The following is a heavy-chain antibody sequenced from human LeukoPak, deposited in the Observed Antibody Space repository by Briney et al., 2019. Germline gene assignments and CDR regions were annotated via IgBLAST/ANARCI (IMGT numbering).Heavy chain of an antibody. D-gene: IGHD5-12*01. CDR2: IYYSGST. CDR3: AGGHDYWNWFDP. Sequence: SETLSLTCTVSGGSISSYYWSWIRQPPGKGLEWIGYIYYSGSTNYNPSLKSRVTISVDTSKNQFSLKLGSVTAADTAVYYCAGGHDYWNWFDPGGQGPLVTVSS. J-gene: IGHJ5*02. CDR1: GGSISSYY. V-gene: IGHV4-59*01.